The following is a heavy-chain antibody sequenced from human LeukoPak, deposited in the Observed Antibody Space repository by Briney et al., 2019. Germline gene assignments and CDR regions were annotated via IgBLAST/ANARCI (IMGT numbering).Heavy chain of an antibody. Sequence: SESLSLTCTVSGGSISSHYWSWIRQPPGKGLEWIGYIYYSGSTNYNPSLKSRVTISVDTSKNQFSLKLSSVTAADTAVYYCATRRYYGSGSFDYWGQGTLVTVSS. CDR3: ATRRYYGSGSFDY. D-gene: IGHD3-10*01. V-gene: IGHV4-59*11. CDR1: GGSISSHY. J-gene: IGHJ4*02. CDR2: IYYSGST.